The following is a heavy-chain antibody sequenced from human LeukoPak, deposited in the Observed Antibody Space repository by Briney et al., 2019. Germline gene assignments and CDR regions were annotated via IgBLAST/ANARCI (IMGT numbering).Heavy chain of an antibody. CDR2: VYYSGST. CDR1: GGSVRTYY. D-gene: IGHD3-22*01. V-gene: IGHV4-59*02. Sequence: SETLSLTCTVSGGSVRTYYWSWIRQPPGKGLEWIGYVYYSGSTNYKSSLKSRVAISVDTSKNQYSLKLSSVTAADTAVYYCASGYDRSGKHAFDIWGQGTMVTVSS. J-gene: IGHJ3*02. CDR3: ASGYDRSGKHAFDI.